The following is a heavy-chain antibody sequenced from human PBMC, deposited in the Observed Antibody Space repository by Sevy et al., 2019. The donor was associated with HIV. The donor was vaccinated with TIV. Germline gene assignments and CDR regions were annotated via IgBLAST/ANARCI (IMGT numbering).Heavy chain of an antibody. Sequence: GGSLRLSCAASEFMFSTYAMHWVRQAPGKGLEWVAVISYDGSRHYYADSVKGRFTISRDNSKNTLFLQMNSLRLEDTAFSYCARDAGYSTDWYPSDYWGQGTLVTVSS. CDR3: ARDAGYSTDWYPSDY. J-gene: IGHJ4*01. D-gene: IGHD6-19*01. CDR2: ISYDGSRH. CDR1: EFMFSTYA. V-gene: IGHV3-30-3*01.